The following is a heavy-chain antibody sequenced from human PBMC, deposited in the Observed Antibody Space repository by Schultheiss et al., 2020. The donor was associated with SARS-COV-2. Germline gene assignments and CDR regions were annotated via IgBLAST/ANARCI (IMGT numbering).Heavy chain of an antibody. J-gene: IGHJ6*02. CDR1: GFTFSSYA. CDR2: ISGSGGST. CDR3: ARARGAAASRGGMDV. D-gene: IGHD6-13*01. V-gene: IGHV3-23*01. Sequence: GGSLRLSCAASGFTFSSYAMSWVRQAPGKGLEWVSAISGSGGSTYYADSVKGRFTISRDNSKNTLYLQMNSLRAEDTAVYYCARARGAAASRGGMDVWGQGTTVTVSS.